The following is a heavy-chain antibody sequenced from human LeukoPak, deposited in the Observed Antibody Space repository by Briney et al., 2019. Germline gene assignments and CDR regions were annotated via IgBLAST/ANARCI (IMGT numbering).Heavy chain of an antibody. CDR3: ARHFGTRFDY. CDR2: IDYRGNT. J-gene: IGHJ4*02. CDR1: GGSISSFN. D-gene: IGHD3-10*01. Sequence: SGTLSLTCAVSGGSISSFNWSWIRQAPGKGLECIGYIDYRGNTNYNPSLKSRVTISVDTSKNQFSLKLNSVTAADTAIYFCARHFGTRFDYWGQGTLVTVSS. V-gene: IGHV4-59*08.